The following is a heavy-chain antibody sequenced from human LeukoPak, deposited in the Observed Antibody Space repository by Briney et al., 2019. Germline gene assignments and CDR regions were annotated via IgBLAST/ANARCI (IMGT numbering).Heavy chain of an antibody. CDR2: INPNSGGT. CDR1: GYTFTGYY. J-gene: IGHJ5*02. V-gene: IGHV1-2*02. Sequence: ASVKVSCKASGYTFTGYYMHWVRQAPGQGLGWMGWINPNSGGTNYAQKFQGRVTMTRDTSISTAYMELSRLRSDDTAVYYCARRRYCSSTSCYTDWFDPWGQGTLVTVS. D-gene: IGHD2-2*02. CDR3: ARRRYCSSTSCYTDWFDP.